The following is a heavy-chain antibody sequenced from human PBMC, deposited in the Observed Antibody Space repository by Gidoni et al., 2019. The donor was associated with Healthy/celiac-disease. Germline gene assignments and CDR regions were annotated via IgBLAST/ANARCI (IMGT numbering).Heavy chain of an antibody. V-gene: IGHV1-2*02. J-gene: IGHJ4*02. Sequence: QVQLVQSGAEVTKPGASVEVSCQASGYTFTGYSIHWVRQAPGQGREWMGWIQPNSGGTNYAQKVQGRVTMTRDTSISTAYMELSRLRSDDTAVYYWARGRGASFAGYWGQGTLVTVSS. CDR3: ARGRGASFAGY. D-gene: IGHD3-3*01. CDR2: IQPNSGGT. CDR1: GYTFTGYS.